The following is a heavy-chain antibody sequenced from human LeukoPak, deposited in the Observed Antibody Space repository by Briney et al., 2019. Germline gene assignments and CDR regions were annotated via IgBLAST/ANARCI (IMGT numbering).Heavy chain of an antibody. D-gene: IGHD2-21*02. J-gene: IGHJ4*02. Sequence: PGRSLRLSCAASGFTFSSYCMHWVRQAPGKGLEWVAVIWYDGSNKYYADSVKGRFTISRDNSKNTVYLQMNSLRAEDTAVYYCARVSPEIVVVTGTGAPDYWGQGTLVTVSS. CDR3: ARVSPEIVVVTGTGAPDY. CDR1: GFTFSSYC. CDR2: IWYDGSNK. V-gene: IGHV3-33*01.